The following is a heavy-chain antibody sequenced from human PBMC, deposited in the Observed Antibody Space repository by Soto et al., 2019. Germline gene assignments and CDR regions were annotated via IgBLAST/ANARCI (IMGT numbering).Heavy chain of an antibody. V-gene: IGHV4-34*01. J-gene: IGHJ5*02. CDR2: INHSGST. Sequence: PSETLSLTCAVYGGSFSGYYWSWIRQPPGKGLEWIGEINHSGSTNYNPSLKSRVAISVDTSKNQFSLKLSSVTAADTAVYYCARLATIFGVAPWGQGPLVPVSS. D-gene: IGHD3-3*01. CDR1: GGSFSGYY. CDR3: ARLATIFGVAP.